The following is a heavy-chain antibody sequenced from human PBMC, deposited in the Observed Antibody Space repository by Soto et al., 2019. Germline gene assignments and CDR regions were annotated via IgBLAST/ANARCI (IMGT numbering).Heavy chain of an antibody. CDR1: GFTFGNHW. J-gene: IGHJ3*02. Sequence: EVQLVESGGDLVQPGGSLRLSCGASGFTFGNHWMHWVRQVPGKGLVWVSRIDSEGSTITYADSVKGRFTVSRDNAKNTLYLQLNSLRAEDTAVYYCARGWSYGAFDIWGQGTMVTVSS. D-gene: IGHD3-16*01. CDR3: ARGWSYGAFDI. CDR2: IDSEGSTI. V-gene: IGHV3-74*03.